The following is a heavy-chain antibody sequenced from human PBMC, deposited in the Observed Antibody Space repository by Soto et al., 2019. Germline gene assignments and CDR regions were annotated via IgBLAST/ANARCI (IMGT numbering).Heavy chain of an antibody. D-gene: IGHD5-18*01. J-gene: IGHJ5*02. V-gene: IGHV4-30-2*01. CDR3: ARVFGYSYVENWFDP. Sequence: PSETLSLTCAVSGGSISSGGYSWSWIRQPPGKGLEWIGYIYHSGSTYYNPSLKSRVTISVDRSKNQFSLKLSSVTAADTAVYYCARVFGYSYVENWFDPWGQGTLVTVSS. CDR2: IYHSGST. CDR1: GGSISSGGYS.